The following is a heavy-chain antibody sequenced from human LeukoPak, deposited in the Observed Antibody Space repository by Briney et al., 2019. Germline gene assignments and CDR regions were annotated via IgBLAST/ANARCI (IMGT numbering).Heavy chain of an antibody. CDR3: ARLSIVGAPAY. CDR1: GYTFTSYY. Sequence: ASVKVSCKASGYTFTSYYMHWVRQAPGQGLEWMGIINPSGGSTSYAQKFQGRVTMTGDTSTSTVYMELSSLRSEDTAVYYCARLSIVGAPAYWGQGTLVTVSS. V-gene: IGHV1-46*01. J-gene: IGHJ4*02. D-gene: IGHD1-26*01. CDR2: INPSGGST.